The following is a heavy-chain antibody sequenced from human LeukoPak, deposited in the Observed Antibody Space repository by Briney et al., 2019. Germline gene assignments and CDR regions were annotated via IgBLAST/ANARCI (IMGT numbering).Heavy chain of an antibody. D-gene: IGHD2-15*01. CDR2: ISGSGGST. CDR1: AFTFSSYV. CDR3: TKRGAARGGNPYYFDY. J-gene: IGHJ4*02. Sequence: GGSLRLSCAASAFTFSSYVMTWVRQAPGKGLEWVSAISGSGGSTYYSESVKGRFTISRDNSRNTLYLQMNNLRVEDTAVYYCTKRGAARGGNPYYFDYWGQGTLVTVSS. V-gene: IGHV3-23*01.